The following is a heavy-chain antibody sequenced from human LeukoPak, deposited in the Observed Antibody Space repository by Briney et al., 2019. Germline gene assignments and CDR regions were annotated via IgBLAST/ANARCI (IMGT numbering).Heavy chain of an antibody. CDR2: INPNSGGT. V-gene: IGHV1-2*02. CDR3: ARGRGYSYGPTDH. CDR1: GYTFTGYY. J-gene: IGHJ4*02. D-gene: IGHD5-18*01. Sequence: ASVKVSCKASGYTFTGYYMHWVRQAPGQGLEWMGWINPNSGGTNYAQKFQGRVTMTRDTSISTAYMELSRLRSDDTAVYYCARGRGYSYGPTDHWGQGTLVTVSS.